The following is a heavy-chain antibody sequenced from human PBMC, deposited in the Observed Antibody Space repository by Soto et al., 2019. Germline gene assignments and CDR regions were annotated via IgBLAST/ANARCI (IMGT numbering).Heavy chain of an antibody. CDR1: GFTFSSYS. Sequence: EVQLVESGGGLVQPGGSLRLSCVASGFTFSSYSMNWVRQAPGKGLEWVSYISASSSTIYYADSVKGRFTISRDNAKSSVCLEMNSLRDEHTAVYYCARAGVSTWLDFDYWGHGALVTVSS. J-gene: IGHJ4*01. V-gene: IGHV3-48*02. CDR2: ISASSSTI. CDR3: ARAGVSTWLDFDY. D-gene: IGHD6-19*01.